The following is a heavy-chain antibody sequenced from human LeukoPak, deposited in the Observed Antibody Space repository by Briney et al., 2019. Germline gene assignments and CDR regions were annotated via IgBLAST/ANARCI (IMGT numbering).Heavy chain of an antibody. Sequence: SETLSLTCAVYGGSFSGYYWSWIRQPPGKGLEWIGEINHSGSTNYNPSLKSRVTISVDTSKNQFSPKLSSVTAADTAVYYCARDREIVGALYAFDIWGQGTMVTVSS. V-gene: IGHV4-34*01. CDR1: GGSFSGYY. J-gene: IGHJ3*02. CDR2: INHSGST. D-gene: IGHD1-26*01. CDR3: ARDREIVGALYAFDI.